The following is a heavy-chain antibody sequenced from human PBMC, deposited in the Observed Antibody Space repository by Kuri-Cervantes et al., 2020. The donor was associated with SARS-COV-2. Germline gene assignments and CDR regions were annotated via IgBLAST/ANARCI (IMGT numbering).Heavy chain of an antibody. CDR1: GFTFSDYY. CDR2: ISSSSSYT. CDR3: ARELGLTTVNWFDP. J-gene: IGHJ5*02. Sequence: GSLKISCAASGFTFSDYYMSWIRQAPGKGLEWVSYISSSSSYTNYADSVKGRFTISRDNAKNSLYLQMNSLRAEDTAVYYCARELGLTTVNWFDPWGQGTLVTVSS. D-gene: IGHD4-17*01. V-gene: IGHV3-11*05.